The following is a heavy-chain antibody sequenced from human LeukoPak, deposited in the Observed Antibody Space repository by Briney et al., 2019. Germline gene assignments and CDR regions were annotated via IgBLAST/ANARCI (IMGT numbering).Heavy chain of an antibody. Sequence: SETLSLTCAVYGGSFSGYYWSWIRQPPGKGLEWIGEINHSGSTNYNPSLKSRVTISVDTSKNQFSLKLSSVTAADTAVYYCARTSGGYCSTTNCLFDHWGQGTLVAVSS. V-gene: IGHV4-34*01. J-gene: IGHJ4*02. CDR1: GGSFSGYY. D-gene: IGHD2-15*01. CDR3: ARTSGGYCSTTNCLFDH. CDR2: INHSGST.